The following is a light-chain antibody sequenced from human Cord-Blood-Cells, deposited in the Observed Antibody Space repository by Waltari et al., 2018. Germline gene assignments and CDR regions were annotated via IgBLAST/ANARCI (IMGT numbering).Light chain of an antibody. CDR1: QSISSY. J-gene: IGKJ4*01. CDR2: AAA. Sequence: DIQMHQSPSSLSASVGDQVTITCRASQSISSYFNWYQQKTGKSPKLLIYAAASLQSGIPSRFSGSGSGTDCTLTISSLQPEDFATDYCQQSYSTPRTFGGGTKVEIK. CDR3: QQSYSTPRT. V-gene: IGKV1-39*01.